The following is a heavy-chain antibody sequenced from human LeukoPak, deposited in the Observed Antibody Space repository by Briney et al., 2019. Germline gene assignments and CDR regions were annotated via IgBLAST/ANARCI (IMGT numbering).Heavy chain of an antibody. D-gene: IGHD3-16*01. CDR3: ARLPYDYVWGSYFDY. J-gene: IGHJ4*02. CDR1: GGSISSYY. V-gene: IGHV4-4*07. CDR2: VYTSGST. Sequence: PSETLSLTCTVSGGSISSYYWSWIRQPAGKGLEWIGRVYTSGSTNYNPSLKSRVTMSVDTSKNQFSLKLSSVTAADTAVYYCARLPYDYVWGSYFDYWGQGTLVTVSS.